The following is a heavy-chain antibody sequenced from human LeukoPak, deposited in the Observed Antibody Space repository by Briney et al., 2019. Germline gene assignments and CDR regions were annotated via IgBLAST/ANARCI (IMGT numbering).Heavy chain of an antibody. Sequence: GGSLRLSCAASGFTFSTYAMSWVRQPPGKGLQWVSTVSGNGGVTYHADSVKGRFTITRDNAKNTLYLQMNSLIAEDTAVYYCAKGQGVYSSSWPNFDYWGQGTLVAVSS. D-gene: IGHD6-13*01. V-gene: IGHV3-23*01. CDR2: VSGNGGVT. CDR1: GFTFSTYA. J-gene: IGHJ4*02. CDR3: AKGQGVYSSSWPNFDY.